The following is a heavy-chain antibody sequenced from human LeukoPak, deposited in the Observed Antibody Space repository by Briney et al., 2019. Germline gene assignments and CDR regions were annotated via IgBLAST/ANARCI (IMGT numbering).Heavy chain of an antibody. CDR1: GGSISSGGYY. CDR2: IYYSGST. D-gene: IGHD4-11*01. CDR3: ARSTVITPPYFDY. J-gene: IGHJ4*02. Sequence: SETLSLTCTVSGGSISSGGYYWSWIRQHPGKGLEWIGYIYYSGSTYYNPSLKSRVTMSVDTSKNQFSLKLSSVTAADTAVYYCARSTVITPPYFDYWGQGTLVTVSS. V-gene: IGHV4-31*03.